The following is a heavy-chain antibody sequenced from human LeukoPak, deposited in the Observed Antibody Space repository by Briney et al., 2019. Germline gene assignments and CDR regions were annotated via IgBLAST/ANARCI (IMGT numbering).Heavy chain of an antibody. CDR3: ARDHREDISVYYAFDY. J-gene: IGHJ4*02. V-gene: IGHV4/OR15-8*01. D-gene: IGHD3-22*01. CDR1: GGSISDSFEHY. Sequence: SETLSLTCGVSGGSISDSFEHYWSWVRQPPGKGFEWIAEVHHTGRTIYSPSFARRVVISADTSKNQVSLKLTSVTAADTAVYYCARDHREDISVYYAFDYWGQGTLVTVSS. CDR2: VHHTGRT.